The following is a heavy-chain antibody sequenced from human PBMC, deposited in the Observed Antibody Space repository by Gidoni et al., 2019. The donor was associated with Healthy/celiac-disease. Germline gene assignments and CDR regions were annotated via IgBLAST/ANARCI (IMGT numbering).Heavy chain of an antibody. V-gene: IGHV1-69*02. Sequence: QVQLVQSGAEVKKPGSSVKVSCKASGGTCSSYTISWVRQAPGQGLEWMGRIIPILGIANYAQKFQGRVTITADKSTSTAYMELSSLRSEDTAVYYCARAETTVTTIPDYWGQGTLVTVSS. D-gene: IGHD4-17*01. J-gene: IGHJ4*02. CDR1: GGTCSSYT. CDR2: IIPILGIA. CDR3: ARAETTVTTIPDY.